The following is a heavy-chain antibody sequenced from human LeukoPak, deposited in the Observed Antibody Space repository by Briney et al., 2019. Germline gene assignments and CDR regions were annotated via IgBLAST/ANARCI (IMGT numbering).Heavy chain of an antibody. J-gene: IGHJ3*02. CDR1: GFTFSSYG. D-gene: IGHD3-3*01. CDR2: IRYDGSNK. V-gene: IGHV3-30*02. CDR3: AKDLSLRGDAFDI. Sequence: PGGSLRLSCAASGFTFSSYGMHWVRQAPGKGLEWVAFIRYDGSNKYYADSVKGRFTISRDNSKNTLYLQMNSLRAEDTAVYYCAKDLSLRGDAFDIWGQGTMVTVSS.